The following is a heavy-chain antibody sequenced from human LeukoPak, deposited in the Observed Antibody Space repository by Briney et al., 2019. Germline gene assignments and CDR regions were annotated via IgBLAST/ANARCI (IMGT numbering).Heavy chain of an antibody. J-gene: IGHJ5*02. Sequence: SQTLSLTCAVSGGSISSGGYSWSWIRQPPGKGLEWIGYIYHSGSTYYNPSLKSRVTISVDRSKNQFSLKLSSVTAADTAVYYCAREVGYLTGGGWFDPWGQGTLVTVSS. CDR1: GGSISSGGYS. V-gene: IGHV4-30-2*01. CDR2: IYHSGST. D-gene: IGHD1-1*01. CDR3: AREVGYLTGGGWFDP.